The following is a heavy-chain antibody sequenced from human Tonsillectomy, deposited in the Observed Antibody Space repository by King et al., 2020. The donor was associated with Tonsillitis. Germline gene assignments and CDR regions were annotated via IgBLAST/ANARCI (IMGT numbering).Heavy chain of an antibody. V-gene: IGHV3-30*18. J-gene: IGHJ4*02. D-gene: IGHD3-22*01. CDR1: GFTFSRSG. CDR3: AKDRRGHSSYYDSRGYVYGLNN. CDR2: IAYDGSNY. Sequence: VQLVESGGGVVQPGRSLRLSCAASGFTFSRSGMHWVRQAPGKGLEWVAVIAYDGSNYYYADSVKGRFTISRDNSNNTVYLQLTSLRAEDTAVYYCAKDRRGHSSYYDSRGYVYGLNNWGQGTLVTVSS.